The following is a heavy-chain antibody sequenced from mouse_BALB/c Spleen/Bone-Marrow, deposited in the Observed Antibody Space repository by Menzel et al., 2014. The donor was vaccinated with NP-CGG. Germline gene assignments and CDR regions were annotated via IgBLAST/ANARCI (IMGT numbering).Heavy chain of an antibody. D-gene: IGHD1-1*01. CDR2: INPSTGYT. CDR1: GYTFTNYW. J-gene: IGHJ2*01. CDR3: ARIYYFGRDY. Sequence: VQLQQSGAELAKPGASVKMSCKASGYTFTNYWMHWVKQRPGQGLEWIGYINPSTGYTEYNQKFKDKATLTADKSSSTAYMQLSSLTSEDSAVYYCARIYYFGRDYWGQATPLTVTT. V-gene: IGHV1-7*01.